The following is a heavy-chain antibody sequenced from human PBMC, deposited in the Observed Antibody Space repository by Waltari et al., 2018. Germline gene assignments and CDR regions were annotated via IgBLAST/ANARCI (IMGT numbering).Heavy chain of an antibody. V-gene: IGHV4-38-2*01. CDR1: GFPIGSEYY. CDR2: NYHSGSA. D-gene: IGHD2-21*02. CDR3: ARLSPYTSSGDFFDP. Sequence: QVQLQESGPRLVKPSETLSLTCSVSGFPIGSEYYWAWVRQSPGEGLGWIGSNYHSGSADYNPSLKGRVTISVDTSKNQFSLKLTSVTVADSGVYYCARLSPYTSSGDFFDPWGQGALVTVSS. J-gene: IGHJ5*02.